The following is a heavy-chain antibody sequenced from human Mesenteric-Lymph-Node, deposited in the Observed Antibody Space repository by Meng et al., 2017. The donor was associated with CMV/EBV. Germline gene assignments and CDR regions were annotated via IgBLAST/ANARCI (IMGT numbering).Heavy chain of an antibody. Sequence: GGSLRLSCAASGFTFRSYWMHWVRQAPGKGLVWVSRINSDGSSTTYADSVKGRFTISSDNAKNTLYRQMNSLRAEDTAVYYCARGRWDIVVVSAAQNDAFDIWGQGTMVTVSS. CDR3: ARGRWDIVVVSAAQNDAFDI. CDR1: GFTFRSYW. J-gene: IGHJ3*02. CDR2: INSDGSST. V-gene: IGHV3-74*01. D-gene: IGHD2-2*01.